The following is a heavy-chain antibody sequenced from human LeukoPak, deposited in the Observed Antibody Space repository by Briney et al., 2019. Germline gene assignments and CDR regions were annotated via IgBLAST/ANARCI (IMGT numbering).Heavy chain of an antibody. CDR1: GFTFSDYY. J-gene: IGHJ6*02. Sequence: GGSLRLSCAASGFTFSDYYMSWIRQAPGKGLEWVSYISSSGSTIYYADSVKGRFTISWDNAKNSLYLQMNSLRAEDTAVYYCARDFRQWLVGAGYYYYGMDVWGQGTTVTVSS. V-gene: IGHV3-11*01. CDR3: ARDFRQWLVGAGYYYYGMDV. D-gene: IGHD6-19*01. CDR2: ISSSGSTI.